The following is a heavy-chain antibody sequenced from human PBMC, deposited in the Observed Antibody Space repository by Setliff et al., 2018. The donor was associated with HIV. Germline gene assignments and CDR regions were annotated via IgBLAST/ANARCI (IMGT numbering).Heavy chain of an antibody. CDR3: VYRDYGRNPPRYYFDL. D-gene: IGHD4-17*01. V-gene: IGHV2-5*02. CDR2: IYWDDDK. J-gene: IGHJ4*02. Sequence: SGPTLVNPTQTLTLTCTFSGFSLSTSGVGVGWIRQPPGKALEWLALIYWDDDKRYSPSLKSRLTITKDTSKNQVVLTMTNMDPVDTATYFCVYRDYGRNPPRYYFDLWGQGTVVTVSS. CDR1: GFSLSTSGVG.